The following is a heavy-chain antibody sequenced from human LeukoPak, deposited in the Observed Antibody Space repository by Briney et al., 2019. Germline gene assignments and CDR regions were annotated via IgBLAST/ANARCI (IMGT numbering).Heavy chain of an antibody. J-gene: IGHJ3*02. D-gene: IGHD5-12*01. Sequence: GASVKVSCKASGYTFTGYYMHWVRQAPGQGLEWMGWINPNSGGTNYAQKFQGRVTMTRDTSISTAYMELSRLRSDDTAVYYCARGGFRRGSGYEDAFDIWGQGTMVTVSS. V-gene: IGHV1-2*02. CDR1: GYTFTGYY. CDR3: ARGGFRRGSGYEDAFDI. CDR2: INPNSGGT.